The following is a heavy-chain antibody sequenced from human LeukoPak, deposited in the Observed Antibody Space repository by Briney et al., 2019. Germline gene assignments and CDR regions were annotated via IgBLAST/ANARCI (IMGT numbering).Heavy chain of an antibody. V-gene: IGHV4-34*01. Sequence: PSETLSLTCAVYGGSFSGYYWSWIRQPPGKGLEWMGNIYYSGNTNYNPSLKSRVTMSVDTSKNQFSLKLSSVTAADTAVYYCARGGYYYGSGSYYRWFDPWGQGTLVTVSS. CDR3: ARGGYYYGSGSYYRWFDP. D-gene: IGHD3-10*01. J-gene: IGHJ5*02. CDR2: IYYSGNT. CDR1: GGSFSGYY.